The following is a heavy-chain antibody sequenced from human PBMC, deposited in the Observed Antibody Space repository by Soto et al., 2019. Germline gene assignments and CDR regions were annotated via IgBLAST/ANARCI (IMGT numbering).Heavy chain of an antibody. CDR3: EAYCGGYCYTNDAFDI. D-gene: IGHD2-21*02. Sequence: QVQLVQSGAEVKKPGSSVKVSCKASGGTFSSYTISWVRQAPGQGLEWMGRIIPILGIANYAQKFQGRVTITADKSTSTAYMELSSLRSEDTALYYGEAYCGGYCYTNDAFDIWGQGTMVTVSS. J-gene: IGHJ3*02. CDR1: GGTFSSYT. CDR2: IIPILGIA. V-gene: IGHV1-69*02.